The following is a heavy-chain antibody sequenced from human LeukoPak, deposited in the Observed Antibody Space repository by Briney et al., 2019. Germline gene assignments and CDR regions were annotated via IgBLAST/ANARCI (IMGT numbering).Heavy chain of an antibody. Sequence: SETLSLTCAAYGGSFSGYYWSWIRQPPGKGLEWIGEINHSGSTNYNPSLKSRVTISVDTSKNQFSLKLSSVTAEDPAVDYCARRRLEILWGSYRYPPYYFDYWGQGTLVTVSS. CDR2: INHSGST. CDR3: ARRRLEILWGSYRYPPYYFDY. J-gene: IGHJ4*02. D-gene: IGHD3-16*02. V-gene: IGHV4-34*01. CDR1: GGSFSGYY.